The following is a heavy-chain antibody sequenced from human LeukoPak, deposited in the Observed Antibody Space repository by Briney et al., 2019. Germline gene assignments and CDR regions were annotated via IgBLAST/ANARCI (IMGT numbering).Heavy chain of an antibody. J-gene: IGHJ3*02. CDR2: IYSGGST. D-gene: IGHD3-22*01. CDR1: GFTVSSNY. CDR3: ARVFPLPPEHYYDSSGYADAFDI. Sequence: GGSLRLSCAASGFTVSSNYMSWVRQAPGKGLEWVSVIYSGGSTYYADSVKGRFTISRDNSKNTLYLQMNSLRAEDTAVYYCARVFPLPPEHYYDSSGYADAFDIWGQGTMVTVSS. V-gene: IGHV3-66*01.